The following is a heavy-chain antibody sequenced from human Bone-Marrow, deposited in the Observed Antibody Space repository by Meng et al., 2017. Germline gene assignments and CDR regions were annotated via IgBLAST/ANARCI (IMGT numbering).Heavy chain of an antibody. J-gene: IGHJ6*02. V-gene: IGHV1-18*01. Sequence: SVKVSCKASGYTFTSYGISWVRQAPGQGLEWMGWISAYNGNTNYAQKLQGRVTMTTDTSTSTAYMELRSLRSDDTAVYYCASAAWSNYYYYYGMDVWGQGTTVTVSS. CDR2: ISAYNGNT. CDR3: ASAAWSNYYYYYGMDV. D-gene: IGHD3-3*01. CDR1: GYTFTSYG.